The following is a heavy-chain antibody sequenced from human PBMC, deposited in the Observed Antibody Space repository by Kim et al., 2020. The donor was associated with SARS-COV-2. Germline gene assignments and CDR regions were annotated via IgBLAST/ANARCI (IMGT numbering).Heavy chain of an antibody. V-gene: IGHV4-39*01. Sequence: SRVTISVDTSKNQFSLKLGSVTAADTAVYYCARRLRIAAAGTGYYYGMDVWGQGTTVTVSS. CDR3: ARRLRIAAAGTGYYYGMDV. D-gene: IGHD6-13*01. J-gene: IGHJ6*02.